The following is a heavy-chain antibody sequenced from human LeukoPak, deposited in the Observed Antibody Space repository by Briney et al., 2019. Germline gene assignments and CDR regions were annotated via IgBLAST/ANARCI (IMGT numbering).Heavy chain of an antibody. V-gene: IGHV4-59*01. CDR2: IYYSGST. Sequence: SETLSLTCTVSGGSINNYYWSWIRQPPGKGLEWIGYIYYSGSTNYNPSLKSRVTISVDTSKNQFSLKLSSVTAADTAVYYCARDRSGYSSGWYHLGYWGQGTLVTVSS. D-gene: IGHD6-19*01. CDR1: GGSINNYY. J-gene: IGHJ4*02. CDR3: ARDRSGYSSGWYHLGY.